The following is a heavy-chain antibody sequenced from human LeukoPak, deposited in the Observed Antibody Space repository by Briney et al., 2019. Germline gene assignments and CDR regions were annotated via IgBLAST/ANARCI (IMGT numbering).Heavy chain of an antibody. J-gene: IGHJ4*02. CDR1: GYTFTGYY. Sequence: ASVKVSCKASGYTFTGYYMHWVRQAPGQGLEWMGIINPSGGSTSYAQKFQGRVTMTRDMSTSTVYMELSSLRSEDTAVYYCARDLNGSYKFDYWGQGTLVTVSS. D-gene: IGHD1-26*01. V-gene: IGHV1-46*01. CDR3: ARDLNGSYKFDY. CDR2: INPSGGST.